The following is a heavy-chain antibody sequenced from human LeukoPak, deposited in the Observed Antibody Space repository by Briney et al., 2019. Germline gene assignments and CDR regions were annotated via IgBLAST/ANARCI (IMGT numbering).Heavy chain of an antibody. Sequence: PSETLSLTCTVSGGSIISYFWSWIRQPPGKGPEWIGYIFDSGTTKYNPSTNYNPSLKSRVTVSLDTSKNHLSLKLSSVTAADTAVYFCARGGVTTIAQYDYWGQGILVTVSS. CDR1: GGSIISYF. V-gene: IGHV4-59*01. D-gene: IGHD5-12*01. CDR2: IFDSGTTKYNPST. CDR3: ARGGVTTIAQYDY. J-gene: IGHJ4*02.